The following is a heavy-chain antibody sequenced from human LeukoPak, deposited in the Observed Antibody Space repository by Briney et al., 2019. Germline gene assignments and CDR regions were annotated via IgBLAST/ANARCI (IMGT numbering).Heavy chain of an antibody. J-gene: IGHJ5*02. CDR2: ISSSNSYI. V-gene: IGHV3-21*01. D-gene: IGHD6-13*01. CDR3: ARGVATPGTWYWFDP. Sequence: GGSLRLSCAASGFTFSSYSMNWVRQAPGKGLEWVSSISSSNSYIYYADSVKGRFTISRDNAKNSLYLQMNRLRAEDTAVYYCARGVATPGTWYWFDPWGQGTLVTVSS. CDR1: GFTFSSYS.